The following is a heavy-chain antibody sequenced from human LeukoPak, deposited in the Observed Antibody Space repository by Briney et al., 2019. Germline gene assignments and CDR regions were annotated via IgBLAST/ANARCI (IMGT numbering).Heavy chain of an antibody. CDR2: ISYDGSNK. Sequence: GRSLRLSCAASGFTFSSYGMHWVRQAPGKGLEWVAVISYDGSNKYYADSVKGRFTISRDNSKNTLYLQMNSLRAEDTAVYYCAKGSMWGYGGNSDYFDYWGQGTLVTVSS. D-gene: IGHD4-23*01. J-gene: IGHJ4*02. CDR1: GFTFSSYG. V-gene: IGHV3-30*18. CDR3: AKGSMWGYGGNSDYFDY.